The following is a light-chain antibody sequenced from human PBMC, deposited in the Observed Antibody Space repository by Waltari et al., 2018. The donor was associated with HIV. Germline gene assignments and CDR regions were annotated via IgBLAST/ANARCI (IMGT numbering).Light chain of an antibody. CDR3: CSYTGYNDFL. Sequence: QSALTQPPSASGSPGQSVTISCTGTSSDVGGYNYVSWYQQHPGKAPKLIIFEVTKRPSGVQNRFSGSKSGNTASLTVSGLQADDEADYYCCSYTGYNDFLFGAGTKLTVL. CDR2: EVT. J-gene: IGLJ3*02. V-gene: IGLV2-8*01. CDR1: SSDVGGYNY.